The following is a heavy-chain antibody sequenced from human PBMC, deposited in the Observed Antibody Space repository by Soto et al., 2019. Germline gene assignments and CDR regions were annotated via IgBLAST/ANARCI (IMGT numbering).Heavy chain of an antibody. CDR1: GFTFNNYA. Sequence: EVQLLESGGGLVQPGGSLRLSCAASGFTFNNYAMIWVRQAPGKGLEWVSTVRGSGDNTYYADSVRGRFTISRDNSKNTLYLQMYSLRAEDTAVFYCGRINSAYDYVDFWGQGTLVTVSS. D-gene: IGHD5-12*01. J-gene: IGHJ4*02. V-gene: IGHV3-23*01. CDR3: GRINSAYDYVDF. CDR2: VRGSGDNT.